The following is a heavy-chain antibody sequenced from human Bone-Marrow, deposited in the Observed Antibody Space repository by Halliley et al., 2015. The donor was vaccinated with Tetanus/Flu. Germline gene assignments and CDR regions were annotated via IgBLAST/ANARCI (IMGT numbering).Heavy chain of an antibody. Sequence: FSVSRDDSKSIAYLEMNSLKSEDTAVYYCTREADRGSFDYWGQGTLVTVSS. CDR3: TREADRGSFDY. V-gene: IGHV3-49*02. J-gene: IGHJ4*02. D-gene: IGHD3-10*01.